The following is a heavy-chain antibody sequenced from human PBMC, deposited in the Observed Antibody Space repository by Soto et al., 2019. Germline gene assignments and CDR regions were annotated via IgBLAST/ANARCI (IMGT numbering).Heavy chain of an antibody. CDR3: ARGPDGIIDFDY. CDR2: ISGSGGTS. D-gene: IGHD3-10*01. Sequence: GGSLRLSCAASGFPLRSYAMSWVRQAPGKGLEWVSAISGSGGTSYYADSVKGRFTISRDNAKNSLYLQMNSLRAEDTAVYYCARGPDGIIDFDYWGQGTQVTVSS. CDR1: GFPLRSYA. J-gene: IGHJ4*02. V-gene: IGHV3-23*01.